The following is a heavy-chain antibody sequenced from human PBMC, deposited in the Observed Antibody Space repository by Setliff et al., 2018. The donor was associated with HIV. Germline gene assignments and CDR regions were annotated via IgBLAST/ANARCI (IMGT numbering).Heavy chain of an antibody. CDR2: IHTSGNT. Sequence: SETLSLTCTVSGGSISSGDYYWTWIRQPAGKGLQWIGRIHTSGNTNYNPSLKRRVTISFDTSQSQFSLKLLSLTAADAAVYYCSRGRTQWPNYTSFDPWGLGTLVTVSS. J-gene: IGHJ5*02. CDR3: SRGRTQWPNYTSFDP. V-gene: IGHV4-61*02. CDR1: GGSISSGDYY. D-gene: IGHD6-19*01.